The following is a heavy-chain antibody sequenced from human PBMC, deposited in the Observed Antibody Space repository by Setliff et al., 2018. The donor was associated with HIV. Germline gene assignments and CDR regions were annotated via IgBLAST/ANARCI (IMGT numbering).Heavy chain of an antibody. V-gene: IGHV4-61*02. CDR3: VRDNSYYCGSGGHHFYGVDV. CDR2: VHISGSV. D-gene: IGHD3-10*01. J-gene: IGHJ6*02. Sequence: TSETLSLTCTVSGGSVSRSDYYWSWIRQPAGGGLEWIGRVHISGSVNYNPSLRSRVSISIDTSKNQCSLKLTSVTAADTAVYYCVRDNSYYCGSGGHHFYGVDVWGQGATVTVSS. CDR1: GGSVSRSDYY.